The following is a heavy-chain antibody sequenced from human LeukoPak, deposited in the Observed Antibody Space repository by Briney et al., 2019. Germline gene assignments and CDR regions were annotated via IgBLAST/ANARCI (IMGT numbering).Heavy chain of an antibody. CDR2: IYHSGST. J-gene: IGHJ3*02. Sequence: PSETLSHTCAVSGGSISSSNRWSWVRQPPGKGLEWIGEIYHSGSTNYNPSLKSRVTISVDKSKNQFSLKLSSVTAADTAVYYCARDGYSSGWYLKPNDAFDIWGQGTMVTVSS. D-gene: IGHD6-19*01. CDR1: GGSISSSNR. CDR3: ARDGYSSGWYLKPNDAFDI. V-gene: IGHV4-4*02.